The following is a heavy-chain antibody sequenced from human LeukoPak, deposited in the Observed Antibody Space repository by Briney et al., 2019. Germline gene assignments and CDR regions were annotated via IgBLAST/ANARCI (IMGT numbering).Heavy chain of an antibody. D-gene: IGHD3-9*01. CDR2: ISSSCSYI. V-gene: IGHV3-21*01. J-gene: IGHJ6*03. CDR3: ARDRYYDILTGYYNFYYYYYMDV. Sequence: GGSLRLSCAASRFTFSSYSMNWVRQAPGKGPEWVSSISSSCSYIYYADSVKGRFTISRDNAKNSLYLQMNSLRAEDTAVYYCARDRYYDILTGYYNFYYYYYMDVWGKGTTVTISS. CDR1: RFTFSSYS.